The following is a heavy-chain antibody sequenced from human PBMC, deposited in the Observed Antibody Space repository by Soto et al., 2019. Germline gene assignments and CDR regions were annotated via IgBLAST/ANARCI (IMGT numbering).Heavy chain of an antibody. CDR3: AHSPHYDIWTGGWYNWFAP. J-gene: IGHJ5*02. D-gene: IGHD3-9*01. Sequence: SGPTLVNPTQTLTLTCTFSGFSLSTSGVGVGWIRQPPGKALEWLALIYWNDDKRYSPSLKSRLTITKDTSKNQVVLTMTNMEPVDTAIYYFAHSPHYDIWTGGWYNWFAPWGQGTLVTVS. V-gene: IGHV2-5*01. CDR2: IYWNDDK. CDR1: GFSLSTSGVG.